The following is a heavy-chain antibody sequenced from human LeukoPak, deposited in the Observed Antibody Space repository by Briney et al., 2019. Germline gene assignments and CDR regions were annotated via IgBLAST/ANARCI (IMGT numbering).Heavy chain of an antibody. D-gene: IGHD5-24*01. CDR3: ARSRGWLQSHPLGY. V-gene: IGHV4-34*01. J-gene: IGHJ4*02. CDR2: IHHSGST. Sequence: GSLRLSCAASGFTVSSNYMNWVRQAPGKGLECIGEIHHSGSTNYNPSLKSRVTLPVDTSKNQFSLKLSSVTAADTAVYYCARSRGWLQSHPLGYWGQGTLVTVSS. CDR1: GFTVSSNY.